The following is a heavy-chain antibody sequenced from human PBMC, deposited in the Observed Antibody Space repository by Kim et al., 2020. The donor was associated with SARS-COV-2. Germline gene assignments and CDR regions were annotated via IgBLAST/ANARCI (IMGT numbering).Heavy chain of an antibody. J-gene: IGHJ5*02. D-gene: IGHD2-15*01. Sequence: SETLSLTCAVYGGSFSGYYWSWIRQPPGKGLEWIGEINHSGSTNYNPSLKSRVTISVDTSKNQFSLKLSSVTAADTAVYYCARDQVVAATHWFDPWGQGT. CDR3: ARDQVVAATHWFDP. CDR2: INHSGST. V-gene: IGHV4-34*01. CDR1: GGSFSGYY.